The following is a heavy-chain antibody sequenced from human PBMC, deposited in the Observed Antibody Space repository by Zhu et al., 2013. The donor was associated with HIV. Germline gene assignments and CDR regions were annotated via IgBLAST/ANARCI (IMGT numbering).Heavy chain of an antibody. D-gene: IGHD2-2*02. V-gene: IGHV1-8*01. CDR3: ARGDRLVPAAIYYFDY. CDR1: GYTFTSYD. J-gene: IGHJ4*02. Sequence: QVQLVQSGAEVKKPGASVKVSCKASGYTFTSYDINWVRQATGQGLEWMGWMNPNSGNTGYAQKFQGRVTMTRNTSISTAYMELSSLRSEDTAVYYCARGDRLVPAAIYYFDYWGQGTLVTVSS. CDR2: MNPNSGNT.